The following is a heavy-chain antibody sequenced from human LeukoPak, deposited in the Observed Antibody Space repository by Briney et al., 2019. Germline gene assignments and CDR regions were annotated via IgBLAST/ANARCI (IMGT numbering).Heavy chain of an antibody. V-gene: IGHV1-2*02. Sequence: ASVKVSCKASGYTFSYYYIHWVRQAPGQGLEWMGWINPNSGGTNYAQKVQGRVTMTRDTSISTAYMELSRLRSDDTAVYYCARTATLDFCCGHNDYWGQGTLVTVSS. CDR1: GYTFSYYY. CDR2: INPNSGGT. CDR3: ARTATLDFCCGHNDY. D-gene: IGHD3-3*01. J-gene: IGHJ4*02.